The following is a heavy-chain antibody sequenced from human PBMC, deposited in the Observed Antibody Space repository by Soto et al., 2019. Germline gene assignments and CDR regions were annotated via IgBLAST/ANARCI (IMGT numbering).Heavy chain of an antibody. J-gene: IGHJ6*03. CDR2: INPSGGST. CDR1: GYTFTSYY. V-gene: IGHV1-46*03. D-gene: IGHD3-10*01. CDR3: ARYGSGSYLSVYYYYMDV. Sequence: SVKVSCKASGYTFTSYYMHWVRQAPGQGLEWMGIINPSGGSTSYAQKFQGRVTMTRDTSTSTVYMELSSLRSEDTAVYYCARYGSGSYLSVYYYYMDVWGKGTTVTVSS.